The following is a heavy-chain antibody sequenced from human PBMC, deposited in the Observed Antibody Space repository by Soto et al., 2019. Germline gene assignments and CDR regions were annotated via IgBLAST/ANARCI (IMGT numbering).Heavy chain of an antibody. CDR2: INHSGST. CDR3: ARVGYWKDPFDY. CDR1: GGSFSGYY. D-gene: IGHD1-1*01. V-gene: IGHV4-34*01. Sequence: SETLSLTCAVYGGSFSGYYWSWIRQPPGKGLEWIGEINHSGSTNYNPSLKSRVTISVDTSKNQFSLKLSSVTAADTAVYYCARVGYWKDPFDYWGQGTLVTVSS. J-gene: IGHJ4*02.